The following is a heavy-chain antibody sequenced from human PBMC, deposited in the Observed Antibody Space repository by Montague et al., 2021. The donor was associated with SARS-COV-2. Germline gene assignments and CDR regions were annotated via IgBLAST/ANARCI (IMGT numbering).Heavy chain of an antibody. Sequence: TLSPTCTVSGGSIRSGSYYWSWIRRPAGKGLEWIGRIYSSGSTNYXPSLERRVTMSVDTSKNQFSLKVSSVTAADTAVYYCARDYGDYSYYYGLDVWGQGTTVTVSS. D-gene: IGHD4-17*01. V-gene: IGHV4-61*02. CDR2: IYSSGST. J-gene: IGHJ6*02. CDR3: ARDYGDYSYYYGLDV. CDR1: GGSIRSGSYY.